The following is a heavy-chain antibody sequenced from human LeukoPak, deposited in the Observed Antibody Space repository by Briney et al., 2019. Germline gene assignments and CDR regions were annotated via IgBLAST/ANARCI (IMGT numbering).Heavy chain of an antibody. CDR1: GGTFSSYT. V-gene: IGHV1-69*04. J-gene: IGHJ4*02. CDR2: IIPILGIA. D-gene: IGHD6-13*01. CDR3: ARDLGGVAAAGSPAGG. Sequence: SVKVSCKASGGTFSSYTISWVRQAPGQGLEWMGRIIPILGIANYAQKFQGRVTITADKSTSTAYMGLSSLRSEDTAVYYCARDLGGVAAAGSPAGGWGQGTLVTVSS.